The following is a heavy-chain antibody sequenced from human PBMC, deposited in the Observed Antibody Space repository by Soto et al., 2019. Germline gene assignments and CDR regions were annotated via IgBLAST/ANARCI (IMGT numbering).Heavy chain of an antibody. V-gene: IGHV1-69*01. CDR1: GGTFTNLD. CDR2: IIPIFGTP. CDR3: ARGRSTYYYDGSAFFDY. D-gene: IGHD3-22*01. J-gene: IGHJ4*02. Sequence: QVQLVQSGAEVKKPGSSVKVSCRASGGTFTNLDISWVRQAPGQGLEWVGGIIPIFGTPYYAQTFQGRVTITADESTSTAYMELGSLRSEDTAVYYCARGRSTYYYDGSAFFDYWGQGTLVTVSS.